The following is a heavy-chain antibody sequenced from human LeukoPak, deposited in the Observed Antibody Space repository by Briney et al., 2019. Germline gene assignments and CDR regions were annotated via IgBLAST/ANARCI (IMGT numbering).Heavy chain of an antibody. CDR1: GGSISSGGYS. D-gene: IGHD4-11*01. V-gene: IGHV4-30-2*01. CDR3: AREPGDYSKNYYDY. J-gene: IGHJ4*02. CDR2: IYHSGST. Sequence: PSQTLSLTCAVSGGSISSGGYSWSWIRQPPGKGLEWIGYIYHSGSTNYNPSLKSRVTISVDTSKNQFSLKLSSVTAADTAVYYCAREPGDYSKNYYDYWGQGTLVTVSS.